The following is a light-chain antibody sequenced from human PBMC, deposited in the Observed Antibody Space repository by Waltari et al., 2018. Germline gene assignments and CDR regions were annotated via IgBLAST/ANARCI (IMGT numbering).Light chain of an antibody. Sequence: EIVLTQSPGTLPLSPGERATLSCRASQRVSSSYLAWYQQKPGQAPRVLIHGASNRATGIPDRFSGSGSGTDFTLTISRLEPEDFAVYYCQQYGSSPWTFGQGTKVEIK. CDR2: GAS. V-gene: IGKV3-20*01. J-gene: IGKJ1*01. CDR3: QQYGSSPWT. CDR1: QRVSSSY.